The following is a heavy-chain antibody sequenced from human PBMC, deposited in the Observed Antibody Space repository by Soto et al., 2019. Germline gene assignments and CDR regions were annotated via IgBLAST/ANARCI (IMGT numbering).Heavy chain of an antibody. Sequence: SVKVSCKASGGTFSSYTISWVRQAPGQGLEWMGRIIPILGIANYAQKFQGRVTITADKSTSTAYMGLSSLRSEDTAVYYCARLSEYSGYDPVDYWGQGTLVTVSS. V-gene: IGHV1-69*02. CDR1: GGTFSSYT. CDR3: ARLSEYSGYDPVDY. D-gene: IGHD5-12*01. J-gene: IGHJ4*02. CDR2: IIPILGIA.